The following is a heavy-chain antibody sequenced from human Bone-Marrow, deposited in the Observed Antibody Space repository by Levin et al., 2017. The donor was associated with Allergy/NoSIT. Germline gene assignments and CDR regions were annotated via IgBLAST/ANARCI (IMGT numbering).Heavy chain of an antibody. CDR3: ARLRGYSLGFDY. J-gene: IGHJ4*02. V-gene: IGHV4-39*01. CDR1: GGSISSSSYY. D-gene: IGHD5-18*01. CDR2: IYYSGST. Sequence: PSETLSLTCTVSGGSISSSSYYWGWIRQPPGKGLEWIGSIYYSGSTYYNPSLKSRVTISVDTSKNQFSLKLSSVTAADTAVYYCARLRGYSLGFDYWGQGTLVTVSS.